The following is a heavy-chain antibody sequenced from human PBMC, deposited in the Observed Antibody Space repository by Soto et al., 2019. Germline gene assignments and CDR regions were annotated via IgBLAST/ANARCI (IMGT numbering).Heavy chain of an antibody. Sequence: SETLSLTCTVSGGSISSYYWSWIRQPPGKGLEWIGEINHSGSTNYNPSLKSRVTISVDTSKNQFSLKLSSVTAADTAVYYCARGKSLGFGYYFDYWGQGTLVTVSS. J-gene: IGHJ4*02. CDR3: ARGKSLGFGYYFDY. CDR2: INHSGST. CDR1: GGSISSYY. V-gene: IGHV4-34*01. D-gene: IGHD6-25*01.